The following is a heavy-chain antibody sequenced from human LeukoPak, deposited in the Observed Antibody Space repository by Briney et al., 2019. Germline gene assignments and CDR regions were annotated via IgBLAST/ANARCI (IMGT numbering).Heavy chain of an antibody. D-gene: IGHD5-12*01. CDR2: ISSSGSTI. Sequence: PGGSLRLSCAASGFTFSSYEMNWVRQAPGKGLEWVSYISSSGSTIYYADSVKGRFTISRDNAKNSLYLQMNSPRAEDTAVYYCARDRVATYAWDYWGQGTLVTVSS. CDR1: GFTFSSYE. J-gene: IGHJ4*02. V-gene: IGHV3-48*03. CDR3: ARDRVATYAWDY.